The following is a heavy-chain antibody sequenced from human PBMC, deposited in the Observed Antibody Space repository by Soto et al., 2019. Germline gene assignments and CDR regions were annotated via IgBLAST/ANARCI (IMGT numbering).Heavy chain of an antibody. V-gene: IGHV4-39*01. J-gene: IGHJ4*02. D-gene: IGHD6-6*01. CDR3: ARLEYTSFRGFDY. CDR2: IYYSGST. Sequence: SETLSLTCTVSGGSISSSSYYWGWIRQPPGKGLEWIGSIYYSGSTYYNPSLKSRVTISVDTSKNQFSLKLSSVTAADTAVYYCARLEYTSFRGFDYWGQGTLVTVSS. CDR1: GGSISSSSYY.